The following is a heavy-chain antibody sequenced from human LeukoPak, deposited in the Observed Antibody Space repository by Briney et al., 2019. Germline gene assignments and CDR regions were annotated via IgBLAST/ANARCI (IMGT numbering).Heavy chain of an antibody. CDR1: VFTSSDYT. J-gene: IGHJ5*01. V-gene: IGHV3-23*01. Sequence: GGSLRLSCAASVFTSSDYTMNWVRQAPGKGLEWVSGISVSDDSTYYADSVKGRFTMSRDNSNNMLFLQMNSLRAEDTAVYYCAKDRYCTSTNCPYDSCGQGTLVTVSS. CDR2: ISVSDDST. CDR3: AKDRYCTSTNCPYDS. D-gene: IGHD2-2*01.